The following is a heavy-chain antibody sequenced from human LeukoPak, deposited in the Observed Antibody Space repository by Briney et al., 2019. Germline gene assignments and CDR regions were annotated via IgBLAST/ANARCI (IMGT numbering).Heavy chain of an antibody. J-gene: IGHJ6*03. V-gene: IGHV3-7*03. CDR3: AKANYYYYYYMDV. Sequence: GGSLRLSCATSGLNFSSSAMHWVRQAPGKGLEWVANIKQDGSEKYYVDSVKGRLTISRDNAKNSLYLQMNSLRAEDTAVYYCAKANYYYYYYMDVWGKGTTVTVSS. CDR1: GLNFSSSA. CDR2: IKQDGSEK.